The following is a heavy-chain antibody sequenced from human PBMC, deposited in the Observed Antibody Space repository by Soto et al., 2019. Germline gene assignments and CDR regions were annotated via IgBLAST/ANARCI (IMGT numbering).Heavy chain of an antibody. V-gene: IGHV1-24*01. CDR2: FDPEDGET. CDR3: ATIHLVPAASFYYGMDV. CDR1: GYTLTELS. Sequence: ASVKVSCKVSGYTLTELSMHWVRQAPGKGLEWMGGFDPEDGETIYAQKFQGRVTMTEDTSTDTAYMELSSLRSEDTAVYYCATIHLVPAASFYYGMDVWGQGTTVTVSS. J-gene: IGHJ6*02. D-gene: IGHD2-2*01.